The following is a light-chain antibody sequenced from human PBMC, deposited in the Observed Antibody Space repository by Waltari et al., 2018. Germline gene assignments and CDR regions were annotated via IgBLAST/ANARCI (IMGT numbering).Light chain of an antibody. V-gene: IGLV3-21*04. CDR2: YDS. Sequence: SYVLTQPPSVSVAPGETARITCGGDNIGSYMVHWYQQKPGPAPVLVIRYDSDRPSGIPERFSGSNSANTATLTISRVEAGDEANYYCQVWHAAIDPGVFGTGTEVTV. CDR1: NIGSYM. CDR3: QVWHAAIDPGV. J-gene: IGLJ1*01.